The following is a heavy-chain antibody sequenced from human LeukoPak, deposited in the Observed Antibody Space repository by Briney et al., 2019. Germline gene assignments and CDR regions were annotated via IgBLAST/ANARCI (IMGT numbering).Heavy chain of an antibody. CDR3: ARVGGYDAFDP. Sequence: ASVKVSCKASGYTFTSYGISWVRQAPGQGLEWMGWISAYNGNTNYAQKFQGRVTMTRDTSISTAYMELSRLRSDDTAVYYCARVGGYDAFDPWGQGTLVTVSS. D-gene: IGHD3-16*01. V-gene: IGHV1-18*01. CDR2: ISAYNGNT. CDR1: GYTFTSYG. J-gene: IGHJ5*02.